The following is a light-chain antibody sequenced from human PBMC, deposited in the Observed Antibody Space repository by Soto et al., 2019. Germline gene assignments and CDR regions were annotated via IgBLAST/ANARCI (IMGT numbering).Light chain of an antibody. CDR1: QSISAW. V-gene: IGKV1-5*01. CDR2: DAS. CDR3: QQYNSHSKT. Sequence: GDIVTITCLASQSISAWLAWYQQKPGKAPNLLIYDASSLASGVPSRFSGSGSGTEFTLTISSLQPDDFATFYCQQYNSHSKTFGQGTKVDIK. J-gene: IGKJ1*01.